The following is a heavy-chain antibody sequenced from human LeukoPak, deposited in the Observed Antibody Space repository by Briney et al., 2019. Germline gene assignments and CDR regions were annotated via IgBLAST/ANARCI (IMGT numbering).Heavy chain of an antibody. CDR3: ARDRGYSYGPSPYMDV. Sequence: SETLSLTCIVSGGSISSSSYYWSWIRQPAGKGLEWIGRIYTSGSTNYNPSLKSRVTMSVDTSKNQFSLKLSSVTAADTAVYYCARDRGYSYGPSPYMDVWGKGTTVTISS. V-gene: IGHV4-61*02. J-gene: IGHJ6*03. CDR2: IYTSGST. D-gene: IGHD5-18*01. CDR1: GGSISSSSYY.